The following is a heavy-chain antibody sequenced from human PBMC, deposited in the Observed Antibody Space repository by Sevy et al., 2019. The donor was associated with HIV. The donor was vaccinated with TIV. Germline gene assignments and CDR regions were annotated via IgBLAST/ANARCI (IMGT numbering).Heavy chain of an antibody. CDR2: IYHSGST. D-gene: IGHD2-8*01. CDR3: GRQVYAYYNWFDP. Sequence: SETLSLTCAVSGYSISSSYYWGWIRQPPGKRLQWIGSIYHSGSTYYNPSLKSRVTMSVDTSEKQFSLKLSSVTAADTAVYYCGRQVYAYYNWFDPWGQGTLVTVSS. J-gene: IGHJ5*02. CDR1: GYSISSSYY. V-gene: IGHV4-38-2*01.